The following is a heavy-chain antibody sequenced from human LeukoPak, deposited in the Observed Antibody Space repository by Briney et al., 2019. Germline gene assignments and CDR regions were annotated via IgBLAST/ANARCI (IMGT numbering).Heavy chain of an antibody. CDR1: GFTFSTYA. CDR2: ISGSGGST. D-gene: IGHD3-10*01. CDR3: AKAITMGRGGPFDY. J-gene: IGHJ4*02. V-gene: IGHV3-23*01. Sequence: GGSLRLSCAASGFTFSTYAMNWVRQAPGKGLAWVSAISGSGGSTYYADSVKGRFTISRDNAKNTLYLQMNSLRAEDTAVYYCAKAITMGRGGPFDYWGQGTLVPVSS.